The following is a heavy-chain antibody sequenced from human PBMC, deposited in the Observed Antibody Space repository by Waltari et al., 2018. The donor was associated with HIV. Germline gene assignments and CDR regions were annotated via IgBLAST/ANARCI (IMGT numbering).Heavy chain of an antibody. CDR1: GGSFSSCNW. Sequence: QVHLQESGPGLVKPSGTLSLTCAVPGGSFSSCNWCSWARKHPGKGLKWIGEIYHSGSTNYNPSLKSRVTISEDKSKNQFSLRLSSVTAADTAVYYCARASSPRYGFDIWGQGTMVTVSS. J-gene: IGHJ3*02. CDR2: IYHSGST. CDR3: ARASSPRYGFDI. V-gene: IGHV4-4*02. D-gene: IGHD2-2*01.